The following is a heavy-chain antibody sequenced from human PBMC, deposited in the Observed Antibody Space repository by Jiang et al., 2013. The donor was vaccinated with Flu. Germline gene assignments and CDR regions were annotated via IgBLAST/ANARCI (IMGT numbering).Heavy chain of an antibody. CDR1: GGSISSYY. Sequence: GPGLVKPSETLSLTCTVSGGSISSYYWSWIRQPPGKGLEWIGYIYYSGSTNYNPSLKSRVTISVDTSKNQFSLKLSSVTAADTAVYYCAGASKSRTYYDILTGYFLLNYWGQGTLVTVSS. CDR2: IYYSGST. D-gene: IGHD3-9*01. J-gene: IGHJ4*02. V-gene: IGHV4-59*13. CDR3: AGASKSRTYYDILTGYFLLNY.